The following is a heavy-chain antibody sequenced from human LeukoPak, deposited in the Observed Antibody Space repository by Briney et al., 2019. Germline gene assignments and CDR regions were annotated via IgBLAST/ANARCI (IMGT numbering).Heavy chain of an antibody. CDR2: ISSSGSTI. V-gene: IGHV3-11*04. CDR3: ARGHGSGSPDY. J-gene: IGHJ4*02. CDR1: GFTFSDYY. Sequence: PGGSLRLSCAASGFTFSDYYMSWFRQAPGKGLEWVSYISSSGSTIFYADSVKGRFTISRENAKNSLYLQMKSLRAEDTAVYYCARGHGSGSPDYWGQGTLVTVSS. D-gene: IGHD3-10*01.